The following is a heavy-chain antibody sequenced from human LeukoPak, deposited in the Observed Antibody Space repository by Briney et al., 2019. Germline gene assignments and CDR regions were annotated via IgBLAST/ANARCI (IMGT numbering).Heavy chain of an antibody. Sequence: GGSLGLSCAASGFTFSSYEMNWVRQAPGKGLEWVSYISSSGSTTYYADSVKGRFTISRDNAKNSLYLQMNSLRAEDTAVYYCARDGGYYDILTGYLSPYFDYWGQGTLVTVSS. CDR3: ARDGGYYDILTGYLSPYFDY. V-gene: IGHV3-48*03. D-gene: IGHD3-9*01. CDR1: GFTFSSYE. CDR2: ISSSGSTT. J-gene: IGHJ4*02.